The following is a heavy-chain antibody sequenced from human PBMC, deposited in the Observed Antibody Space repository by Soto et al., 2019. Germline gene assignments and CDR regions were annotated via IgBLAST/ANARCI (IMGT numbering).Heavy chain of an antibody. CDR2: IWYDGSNK. CDR1: GFTFSSYG. D-gene: IGHD2-15*01. CDR3: ARDLWDMALRYFDY. Sequence: QVQLVESGGGVVQPGRSLRLSCAASGFTFSSYGMHWVRQAPGKGLEWVAVIWYDGSNKYYADSVKGRFTISRDNSKNTLYLQMNTLRAEDTAVYYCARDLWDMALRYFDYWGQGTLVTVSS. V-gene: IGHV3-33*01. J-gene: IGHJ4*02.